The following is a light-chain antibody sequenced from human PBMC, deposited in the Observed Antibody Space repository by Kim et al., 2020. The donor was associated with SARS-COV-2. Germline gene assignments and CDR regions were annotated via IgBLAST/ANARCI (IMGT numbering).Light chain of an antibody. V-gene: IGLV1-44*01. CDR1: SSNLGTNS. J-gene: IGLJ3*02. CDR2: KNN. Sequence: GQMVTISCSGSSSNLGTNSVHWYQQFPGTAPEVLIYKNNQRPSGVPDRFSGSKSGTSASLAISGLQSEDEGDYYCAGWDDSLNAEVFGGGTKLTVL. CDR3: AGWDDSLNAEV.